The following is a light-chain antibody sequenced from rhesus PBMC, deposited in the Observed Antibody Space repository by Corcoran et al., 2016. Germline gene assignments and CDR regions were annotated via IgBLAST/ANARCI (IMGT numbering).Light chain of an antibody. Sequence: DIQMTQSPSSLSASVGDRVTITCRASQGINHYLSWYQQKPGKAPKPLIYYASRLETGVPSRFSGNGSGTDYTHTISSLQPEDIATYYCQQYNNSPFTFGPGTKLDIK. CDR3: QQYNNSPFT. V-gene: IGKV1-66*01. CDR1: QGINHY. J-gene: IGKJ3*01. CDR2: YAS.